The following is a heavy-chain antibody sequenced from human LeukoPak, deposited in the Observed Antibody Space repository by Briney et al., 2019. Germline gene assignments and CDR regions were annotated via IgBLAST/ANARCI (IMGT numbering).Heavy chain of an antibody. CDR2: IYYSGST. J-gene: IGHJ4*02. Sequence: PPETLSLTCTVSGDSSDNNGFYWGCIRQPPGKGLEWIGNIYYSGSTYYNPSLKSRVTTSVDTSKKQFSLKLSSVTAADTAVYYCARGTRGSDSSFDFWGQGTLVTVSS. CDR1: GDSSDNNGFY. CDR3: ARGTRGSDSSFDF. V-gene: IGHV4-39*07. D-gene: IGHD1-1*01.